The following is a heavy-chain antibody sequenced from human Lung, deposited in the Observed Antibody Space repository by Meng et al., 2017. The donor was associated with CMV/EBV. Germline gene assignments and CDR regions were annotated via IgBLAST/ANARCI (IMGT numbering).Heavy chain of an antibody. CDR2: IHSSGST. Sequence: PGLVMPYRPLSLTFLVSVGSISSGGYDWGWIRQHPGKGLEWIGYIHSSGSTYYNPSLRCRLTISVDTSKNQFSLKLSSVTAADTAVYYCARASYGSGSPLGESWFDPWGQGTLVTVSS. V-gene: IGHV4-31*03. CDR3: ARASYGSGSPLGESWFDP. J-gene: IGHJ5*02. CDR1: VGSISSGGYD. D-gene: IGHD3-10*01.